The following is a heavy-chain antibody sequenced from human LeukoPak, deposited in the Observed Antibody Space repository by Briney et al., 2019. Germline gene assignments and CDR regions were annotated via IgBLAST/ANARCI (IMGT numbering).Heavy chain of an antibody. J-gene: IGHJ3*02. V-gene: IGHV3-30*03. CDR1: GFTFSSYG. Sequence: GVSLRLSCAVSGFTFSSYGMHWVRQAPGKGLEWVAVISYDGSNKYYADSVKGRFTISRDNSKNTLYLQMNSLRAEDTAVYYCAWGGGSGSSDDAFDIWGQGTMVTVSS. CDR3: AWGGGSGSSDDAFDI. D-gene: IGHD3-22*01. CDR2: ISYDGSNK.